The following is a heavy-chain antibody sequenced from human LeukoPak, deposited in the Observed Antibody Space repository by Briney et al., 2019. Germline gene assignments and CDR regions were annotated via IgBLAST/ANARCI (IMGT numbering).Heavy chain of an antibody. D-gene: IGHD3-3*01. Sequence: SETLSLTCTVSGGSISSGDYYWSWIRQPPGKGLEWIGYIYHSGSTYYNPSLKSRVTISVDRSKNQFSLKLSSVTAADTAVYYCATADDFWSGYWKFDYWGQGTLVTVSS. CDR2: IYHSGST. CDR3: ATADDFWSGYWKFDY. V-gene: IGHV4-30-4*01. J-gene: IGHJ4*02. CDR1: GGSISSGDYY.